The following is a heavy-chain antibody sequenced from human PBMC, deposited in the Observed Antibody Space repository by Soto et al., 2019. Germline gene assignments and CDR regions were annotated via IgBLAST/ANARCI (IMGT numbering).Heavy chain of an antibody. CDR2: IKNKVNNYAT. CDR1: GFTFSDSA. CDR3: TRHVVPTTVTAPFDY. D-gene: IGHD4-17*01. J-gene: IGHJ4*02. V-gene: IGHV3-73*02. Sequence: EVQLVESGGGLVQPGGSLKLSCAASGFTFSDSAMHWVGQASGKGLEWVGRIKNKVNNYATAYTASVKGRFTISRDDSKNTAYLQMNSLKTEDTAVYYCTRHVVPTTVTAPFDYWGQGTLVTVSS.